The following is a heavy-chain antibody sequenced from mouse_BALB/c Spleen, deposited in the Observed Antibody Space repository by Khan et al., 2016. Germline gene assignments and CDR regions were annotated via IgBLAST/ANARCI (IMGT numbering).Heavy chain of an antibody. CDR3: GSGTGFAY. CDR2: IRSKSNNYAT. J-gene: IGHJ3*01. D-gene: IGHD4-1*01. CDR1: GFTFNTNA. V-gene: IGHV10S3*01. Sequence: EVQLLETGGGLVQPKGSLKLSCAASGFTFNTNAMNWVRQAPGKGLEWVARIRSKSNNYATYYADSVKDRFTISRDDSQSMLYLQMNNLKTEDTAMYYCGSGTGFAYWGQGTLVTVSA.